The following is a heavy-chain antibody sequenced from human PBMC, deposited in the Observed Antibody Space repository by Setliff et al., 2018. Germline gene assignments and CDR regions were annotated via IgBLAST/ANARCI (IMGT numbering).Heavy chain of an antibody. CDR3: ARDGKQYYYDSTGYYRNWFDP. D-gene: IGHD3-22*01. CDR1: GGTLSGYA. J-gene: IGHJ5*02. V-gene: IGHV3-7*01. Sequence: ASVKVSCKASGGTLSGYAFSWVRQAPGKGLEWVANINAHGSSKYYVDSVKGRFTISRDNSNNTLYMQMSSLRAEDTAIYSCARDGKQYYYDSTGYYRNWFDPWGQGTLVTVSS. CDR2: INAHGSSK.